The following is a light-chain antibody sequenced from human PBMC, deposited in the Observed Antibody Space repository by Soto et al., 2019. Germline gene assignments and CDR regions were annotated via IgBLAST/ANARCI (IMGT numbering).Light chain of an antibody. Sequence: EIVLTQSPGTLSLSPGERATLSCRASQTVSSNSLAWYHQKPGQAPRLLIYGASSRATGIPDGFSGSGSGTDFTLTISRLEPEDFAVYYCQLYGSSARTFGQGTKVEIK. CDR1: QTVSSNS. CDR2: GAS. CDR3: QLYGSSART. V-gene: IGKV3-20*01. J-gene: IGKJ1*01.